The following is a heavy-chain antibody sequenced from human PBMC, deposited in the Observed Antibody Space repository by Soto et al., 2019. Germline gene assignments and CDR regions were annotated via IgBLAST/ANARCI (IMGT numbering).Heavy chain of an antibody. CDR3: AKYLGLWCGEPRFGS. CDR2: ISWNSGSI. D-gene: IGHD3-10*01. CDR1: GFPFDDYA. V-gene: IGHV3-9*01. Sequence: EVQLVESGGGLVQPGRSLRLSCAASGFPFDDYAMHWVRQTPGKGLEWVSGISWNSGSIDYADSVKGRFTISRDNAKTSLYLQMNSISPADTDLNCCAKYLGLWCGEPRFGSRGQGTLVTVSS. J-gene: IGHJ4*02.